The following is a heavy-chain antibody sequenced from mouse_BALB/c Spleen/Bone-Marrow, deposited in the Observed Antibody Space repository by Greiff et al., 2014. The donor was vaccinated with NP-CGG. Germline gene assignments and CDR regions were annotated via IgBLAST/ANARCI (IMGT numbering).Heavy chain of an antibody. Sequence: VNLVESGAELVKPGASVKLSCKASGYTFTSYYMYWVKQRPGQGLEWIGEINPSNGGTNFNEKFKSKATLTVDKSSSTAYMQLSCLTFEDSAIYYCTRPYYGYVGRAYWGQGTQVTVSA. CDR1: GYTFTSYY. CDR3: TRPYYGYVGRAY. V-gene: IGHV1S81*02. J-gene: IGHJ3*01. D-gene: IGHD1-2*01. CDR2: INPSNGGT.